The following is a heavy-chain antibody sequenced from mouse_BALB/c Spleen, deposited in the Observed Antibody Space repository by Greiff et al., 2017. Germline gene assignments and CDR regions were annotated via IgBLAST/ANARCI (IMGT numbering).Heavy chain of an antibody. CDR1: GFTFTDYY. Sequence: EVKVVESGGGLVQPGGSLRLSCATSGFTFTDYYMSWVRQPPGKALEWLGFIRNKANGYTTEYSASVKGRFTISRDNSQSILYRQMNTLRAEDSSTYYCARDSYGHDYWGQGTTLTVSS. J-gene: IGHJ2*01. D-gene: IGHD2-10*02. CDR2: IRNKANGYTT. CDR3: ARDSYGHDY. V-gene: IGHV7-3*02.